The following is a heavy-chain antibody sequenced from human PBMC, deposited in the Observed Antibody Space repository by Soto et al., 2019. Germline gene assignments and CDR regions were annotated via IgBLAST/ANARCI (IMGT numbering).Heavy chain of an antibody. CDR2: ISSSTSHT. D-gene: IGHD6-13*01. CDR1: GFAFRDYY. V-gene: IGHV3-11*05. Sequence: GGSLRLSCAVAGFAFRDYYMTWIRQAPGKGLEWVSYISSSTSHTNYADSVKGRFTISRDNAKNSLFLQMNSLRAEDTAVYYCARGRGAAADYFDFWGQGT. CDR3: ARGRGAAADYFDF. J-gene: IGHJ4*02.